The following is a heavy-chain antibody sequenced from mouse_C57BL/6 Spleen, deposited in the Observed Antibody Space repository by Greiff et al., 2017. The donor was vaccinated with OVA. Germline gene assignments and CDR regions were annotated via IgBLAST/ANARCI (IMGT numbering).Heavy chain of an antibody. J-gene: IGHJ2*01. CDR3: AAGYDDGYLDFDY. D-gene: IGHD2-3*01. CDR1: GYTFTSYW. V-gene: IGHV1-72*01. Sequence: VQLQQPGAELVKPGASVKLSCKASGYTFTSYWMHWVKQRPGRGLEWIGRIDPNSGGTKYNEKFKSKATLTVDKPSSTAYMQLSSLTSEDSAVYYCAAGYDDGYLDFDYWGQGTTLTVSS. CDR2: IDPNSGGT.